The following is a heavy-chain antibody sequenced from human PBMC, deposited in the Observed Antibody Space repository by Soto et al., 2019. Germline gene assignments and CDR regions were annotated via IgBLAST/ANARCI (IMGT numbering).Heavy chain of an antibody. CDR1: GFTFSSYA. Sequence: GGSLRLSCAASGFTFSSYAMSWVRQAPGKGLEWVSAIIGSGGSTYYADYVKGHFTISRDNSKNKLYLKMNSLRAEDTAVYYCAKDWLGFFTSTSCYRHYYYGLDVWGQGTTVTVSS. V-gene: IGHV3-23*01. J-gene: IGHJ6*02. D-gene: IGHD2-2*02. CDR2: IIGSGGST. CDR3: AKDWLGFFTSTSCYRHYYYGLDV.